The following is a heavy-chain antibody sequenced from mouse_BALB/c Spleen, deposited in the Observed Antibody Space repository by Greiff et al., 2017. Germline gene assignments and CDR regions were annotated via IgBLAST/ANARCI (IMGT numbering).Heavy chain of an antibody. V-gene: IGHV1S81*02. CDR3: ARGSGYYYAMDY. CDR2: INPSNGRT. Sequence: VQLQQPGAELVKPGASVKLSCKASGYTFTSYWMHWVKQRPGQGLEWIGEINPSNGRTNYNEKFKSKATLTVDKSSSTAYMQLSSLTSEDSAVYYCARGSGYYYAMDYWGQGTSVTVSS. CDR1: GYTFTSYW. D-gene: IGHD4-1*01. J-gene: IGHJ4*01.